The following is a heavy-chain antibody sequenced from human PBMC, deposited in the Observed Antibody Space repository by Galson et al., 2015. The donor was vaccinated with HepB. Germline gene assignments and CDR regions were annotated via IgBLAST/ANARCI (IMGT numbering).Heavy chain of an antibody. CDR2: MNPNSGNT. CDR3: ARADSIRGLLWFRESKRPGYFDL. J-gene: IGHJ2*01. V-gene: IGHV1-8*01. D-gene: IGHD3-10*01. Sequence: SVKVSCKASGYTFTSYDINWVRQATGQGLEWMGWMNPNSGNTGYAQKFQGRVTMTRNTSISTAYMELSSLRSEDTAVYYCARADSIRGLLWFRESKRPGYFDLWGRGTLVTVSS. CDR1: GYTFTSYD.